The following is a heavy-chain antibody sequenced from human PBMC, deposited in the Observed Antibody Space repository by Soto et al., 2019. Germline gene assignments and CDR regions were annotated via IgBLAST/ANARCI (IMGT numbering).Heavy chain of an antibody. V-gene: IGHV3-23*01. CDR2: ISGSGGNT. J-gene: IGHJ5*02. D-gene: IGHD1-7*01. CDR3: AKFRDWNYSNWFDP. CDR1: GFTFSSYA. Sequence: EVQLLESGGGLVQPGGSLRLSCAASGFTFSSYAMSWVRQAPGKGLEWVSAISGSGGNTYYTDSVKGRFTISRDNSKNPLYLQMNGLRAEDTAIYYCAKFRDWNYSNWFDPWGQGTLVTVSS.